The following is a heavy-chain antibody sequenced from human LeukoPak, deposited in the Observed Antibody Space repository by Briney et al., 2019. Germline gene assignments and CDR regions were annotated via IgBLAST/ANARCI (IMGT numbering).Heavy chain of an antibody. J-gene: IGHJ4*02. CDR2: ISGSGGST. V-gene: IGHV3-23*01. CDR1: GFTFSSYA. Sequence: GGSLRLSCAASGFTFSSYAMSWVRQAPGKGLEWVSAISGSGGSTYYADSVKGRFTISRDNSKNTLYLQMNSLRAEDTAVYYCAKDYARSGSYYGGDYWDQGTLVTVSS. D-gene: IGHD1-26*01. CDR3: AKDYARSGSYYGGDY.